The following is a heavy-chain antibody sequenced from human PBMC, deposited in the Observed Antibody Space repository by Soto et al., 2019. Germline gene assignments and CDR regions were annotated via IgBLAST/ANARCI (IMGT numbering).Heavy chain of an antibody. J-gene: IGHJ2*01. Sequence: QVQLVESGGGVVQPGQSLGVSCAASGFTFRSFGMHWVRQAPGKGLEWVAVVGADGGAKVYADSVKGLFITSRDNSRQTVHLQMNSLRPEDTGVYYCAREAAFANWYLDLWGRGTLVTVSS. V-gene: IGHV3-33*08. CDR3: AREAAFANWYLDL. CDR1: GFTFRSFG. CDR2: VGADGGAK. D-gene: IGHD2-15*01.